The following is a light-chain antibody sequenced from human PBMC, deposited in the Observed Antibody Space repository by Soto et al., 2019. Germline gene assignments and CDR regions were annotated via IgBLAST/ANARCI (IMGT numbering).Light chain of an antibody. CDR3: QEYSSYPRT. J-gene: IGKJ1*01. CDR1: QSISNW. V-gene: IGKV1-5*01. Sequence: DIQMTQSPSTLSASVGDRVTITCRASQSISNWLAWYQQKAGKVPKLLIYDASTLASGVPSRFSGSGSGTEFTLTISSLQPDDFATFYCQEYSSYPRTFGQGTKVDIK. CDR2: DAS.